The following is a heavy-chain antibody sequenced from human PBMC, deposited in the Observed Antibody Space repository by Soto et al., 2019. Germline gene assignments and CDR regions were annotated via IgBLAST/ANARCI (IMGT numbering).Heavy chain of an antibody. D-gene: IGHD6-13*01. CDR3: ARYRREAVAGYTLDS. CDR1: GGSISSNY. CDR2: VYNSGST. J-gene: IGHJ5*02. Sequence: SETLSLTCTVSGGSISSNYWTWIRQPPGKGLEWIGYVYNSGSTNYNPSLKSRVTISEDTSKSQFSLKVNSVTAADTAVYYCARYRREAVAGYTLDSWGQGMLVTVSS. V-gene: IGHV4-59*01.